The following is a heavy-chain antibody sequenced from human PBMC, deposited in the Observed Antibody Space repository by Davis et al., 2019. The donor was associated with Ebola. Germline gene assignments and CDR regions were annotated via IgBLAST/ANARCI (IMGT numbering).Heavy chain of an antibody. CDR2: IYYSGST. J-gene: IGHJ6*02. D-gene: IGHD3-9*01. CDR3: ARDGLEDYDILTGRDYYYGMDV. V-gene: IGHV4-30-4*01. Sequence: PSETLSLTCTVSGGSISSGDYYWSWIRQPPGKGLEWIGYIYYSGSTYYNPSLKSRVTISVDTSKNQFSLKLSSVTAADTAVYYCARDGLEDYDILTGRDYYYGMDVWGQGTTVTVSS. CDR1: GGSISSGDYY.